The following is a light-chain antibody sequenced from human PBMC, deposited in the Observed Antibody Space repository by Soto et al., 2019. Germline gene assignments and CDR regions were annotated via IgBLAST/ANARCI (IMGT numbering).Light chain of an antibody. CDR1: SSDVGGYNY. Sequence: QSALTQPASVSGSPGQSITISCTGTSSDVGGYNYVSWYQQHPGKAPKLMIYGVTNRPSGVSNRFSGSKSGNTASLTISGLQAEDEADYYCSSYTRSSTPLVFGGGTKLTVL. J-gene: IGLJ3*02. CDR2: GVT. CDR3: SSYTRSSTPLV. V-gene: IGLV2-14*01.